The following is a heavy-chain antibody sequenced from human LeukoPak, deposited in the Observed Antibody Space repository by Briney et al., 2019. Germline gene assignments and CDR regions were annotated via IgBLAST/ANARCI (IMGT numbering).Heavy chain of an antibody. CDR3: ARDAAMVDY. D-gene: IGHD5-18*01. V-gene: IGHV3-11*01. Sequence: LSLTCTVSGGSISSSSYYWGWIRQPPGKGLEWVSYISSSSSTIYYADSVKGRFTISRDNAKNSLYLQMNNLRAEDTAVYYCARDAAMVDYWGQGTLVTVSS. CDR1: GGSISSSSYY. J-gene: IGHJ4*02. CDR2: ISSSSSTI.